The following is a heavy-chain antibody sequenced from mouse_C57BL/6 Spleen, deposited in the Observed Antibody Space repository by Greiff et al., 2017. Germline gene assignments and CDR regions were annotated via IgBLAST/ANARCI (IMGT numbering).Heavy chain of an antibody. V-gene: IGHV5-16*01. CDR3: AREAENAMDY. CDR1: GFTFSDYY. CDR2: INYDGSST. J-gene: IGHJ4*01. Sequence: DVKLVESEGGLVQPGSSMKLSCTASGFTFSDYYMAWVRQVPEKGLEWVANINYDGSSTYYLDSLKSRFIISRDNAKNILYLQMRSLKSEDTATYYCAREAENAMDYWGQGTSVTVSS.